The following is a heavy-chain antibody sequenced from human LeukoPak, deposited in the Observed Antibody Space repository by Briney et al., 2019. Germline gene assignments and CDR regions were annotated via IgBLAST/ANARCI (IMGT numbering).Heavy chain of an antibody. CDR2: IYPGDSDT. D-gene: IGHD6-6*01. J-gene: IGHJ4*02. V-gene: IGHV5-51*01. CDR1: GYSFTSYW. Sequence: GESLKISCKGSGYSFTSYWIGWVRQMPGKGLEWMGIIYPGDSDTRYSPSFQGQVTISADKSMSTAYLQWSSLKASDTAMYYCARASIAARPGPGNFDYWGQGTLVTVSS. CDR3: ARASIAARPGPGNFDY.